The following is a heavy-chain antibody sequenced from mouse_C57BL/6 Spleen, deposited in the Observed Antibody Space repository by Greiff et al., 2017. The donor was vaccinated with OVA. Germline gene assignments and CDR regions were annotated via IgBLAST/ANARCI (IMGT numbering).Heavy chain of an antibody. Sequence: VQLQQSGAELVRPGASVTLSCKASGYTFTDYEMHWVKQTPVHGLEWIGAIDPETGGTAYNQKFKGKAILTADKSSSTAYMEPRSLTSEDSAVDYWTRYGSSWCAYWGQGTLVTVSA. CDR2: IDPETGGT. V-gene: IGHV1-15*01. CDR3: TRYGSSWCAY. D-gene: IGHD2-2*01. J-gene: IGHJ3*01. CDR1: GYTFTDYE.